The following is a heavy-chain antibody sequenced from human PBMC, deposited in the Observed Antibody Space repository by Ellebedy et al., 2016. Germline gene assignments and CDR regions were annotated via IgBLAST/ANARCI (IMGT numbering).Heavy chain of an antibody. Sequence: ASVKVSCKASGYTFTSYAMNWVRQAPGQGLEWMGWINTNTGNPTYAQGFTGRFVFSLDTSVSTTYLQISSLKAEDTAVYYCARDGGIAFGGVIVHFDYWGQGTLVTVSS. D-gene: IGHD3-16*02. CDR1: GYTFTSYA. J-gene: IGHJ4*02. CDR2: INTNTGNP. V-gene: IGHV7-4-1*02. CDR3: ARDGGIAFGGVIVHFDY.